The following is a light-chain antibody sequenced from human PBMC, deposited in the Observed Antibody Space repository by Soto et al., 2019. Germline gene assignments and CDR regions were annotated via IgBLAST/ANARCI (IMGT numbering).Light chain of an antibody. CDR1: SSNIGSNT. J-gene: IGLJ3*02. CDR2: SYN. Sequence: SVLTQPPSASGTPGQRVTISCSESSSNIGSNTVNWYQQFPGTAPKLLVYSYNLRPSGVPDRFSGSRSGTSASLTVSGLHFEDEADYYCAAWDDSLHAWLFGGGTKLTVL. CDR3: AAWDDSLHAWL. V-gene: IGLV1-44*01.